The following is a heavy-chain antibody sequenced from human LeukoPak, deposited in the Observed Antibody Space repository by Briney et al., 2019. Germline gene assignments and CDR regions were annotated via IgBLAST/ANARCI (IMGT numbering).Heavy chain of an antibody. J-gene: IGHJ4*02. CDR3: AKGGCSSTSCYVDSYIDY. Sequence: GGSLRLSCTASGFTFSSYSMNWVRQAPGKGPEWVSYISSSSSTIYYADSVKGRFTISRDNSKNTLHLQMNSLRAEDTAVYFCAKGGCSSTSCYVDSYIDYWGQGTLVTVSS. CDR1: GFTFSSYS. V-gene: IGHV3-48*01. D-gene: IGHD2-2*01. CDR2: ISSSSSTI.